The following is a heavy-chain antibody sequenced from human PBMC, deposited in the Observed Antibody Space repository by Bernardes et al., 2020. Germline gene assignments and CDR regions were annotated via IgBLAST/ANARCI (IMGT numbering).Heavy chain of an antibody. Sequence: SETLSLTCAISGGSISSSNWWIWVRQPPGKGLEWIGEISHTGSTNYSPSLKGRFTISLDRSKNHLSLTVTSVTAADTAVYFCAREGADYAPGVYWGQGTLVTVFS. J-gene: IGHJ4*02. V-gene: IGHV4-4*02. D-gene: IGHD4-17*01. CDR3: AREGADYAPGVY. CDR2: ISHTGST. CDR1: GGSISSSNW.